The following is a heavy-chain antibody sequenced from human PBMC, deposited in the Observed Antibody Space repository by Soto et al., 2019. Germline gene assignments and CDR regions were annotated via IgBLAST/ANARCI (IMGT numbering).Heavy chain of an antibody. J-gene: IGHJ4*02. V-gene: IGHV1-24*01. Sequence: ASVKVSCKVSGYTLTELSMPRVRQAPGKGLEWMGGFDPEDGETIYAQKFQGRVTMTEDTSTDTAYMELSSLRSEDTAVYYCATDILTGYGFDYCGQGTLVTVSS. D-gene: IGHD3-9*01. CDR1: GYTLTELS. CDR2: FDPEDGET. CDR3: ATDILTGYGFDY.